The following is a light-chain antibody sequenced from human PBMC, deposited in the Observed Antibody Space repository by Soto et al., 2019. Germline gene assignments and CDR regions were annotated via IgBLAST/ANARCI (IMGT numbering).Light chain of an antibody. CDR3: QHYRTS. J-gene: IGKJ4*01. Sequence: EIVLTHSPGTLSLSPGERATLSCRASQSVSSSYLAWYQQKPGQAPRQLIYGASSRATGIPDRFSGSGSGTDFTLTITRLVPEDFAVYYCQHYRTSFGGGTRVEIK. CDR2: GAS. V-gene: IGKV3-20*01. CDR1: QSVSSSY.